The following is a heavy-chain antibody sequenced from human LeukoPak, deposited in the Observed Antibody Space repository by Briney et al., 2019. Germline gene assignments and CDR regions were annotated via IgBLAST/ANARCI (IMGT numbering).Heavy chain of an antibody. CDR2: IYTSGST. V-gene: IGHV3-66*01. D-gene: IGHD2-2*02. CDR1: GFTVSTNY. J-gene: IGHJ5*02. CDR3: ARVPRYCSSTSCYRWFDP. Sequence: GGSLRLSCAASGFTVSTNYMSWVRQAPGKGLEWVSVIYTSGSTYYADSVKGRFTISRDNSNTLYLQMNSLRAEDTAVYYCARVPRYCSSTSCYRWFDPWGQGTLVTVSS.